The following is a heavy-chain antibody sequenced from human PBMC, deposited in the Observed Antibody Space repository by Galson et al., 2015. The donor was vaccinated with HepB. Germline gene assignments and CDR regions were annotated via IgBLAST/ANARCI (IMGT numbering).Heavy chain of an antibody. D-gene: IGHD5-24*01. J-gene: IGHJ4*02. CDR2: IYPDDSDT. V-gene: IGHV5-51*01. CDR1: GYSFTNYW. CDR3: ARHASRRDGYNVNY. Sequence: QSGAEVKKPGESLRISCEASGYSFTNYWIGWVRQMPGKGLEWLGFIYPDDSDTRYSPSFQGQVTISADKSTSTAYLQWSSLKASDTAMYYCARHASRRDGYNVNYWGQGTLVTVS.